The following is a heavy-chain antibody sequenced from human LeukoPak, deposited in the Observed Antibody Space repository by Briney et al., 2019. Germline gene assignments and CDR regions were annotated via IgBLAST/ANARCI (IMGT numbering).Heavy chain of an antibody. J-gene: IGHJ4*02. D-gene: IGHD5-12*01. CDR2: INHSGST. Sequence: PSETLSLTCAVYGGSFSGYYWSWIRQPPGKGLEWIGEINHSGSTNYNPSLKSRVTISVDTSKNQFSLKLSSATAADTAVYYCARRGSGYALTHWGQGTLVTVSS. CDR1: GGSFSGYY. CDR3: ARRGSGYALTH. V-gene: IGHV4-34*01.